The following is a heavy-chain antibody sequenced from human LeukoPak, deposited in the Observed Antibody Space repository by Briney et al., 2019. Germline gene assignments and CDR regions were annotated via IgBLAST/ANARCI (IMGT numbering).Heavy chain of an antibody. J-gene: IGHJ6*03. CDR3: ARVPGSWQQLALNYYYYYMDV. D-gene: IGHD6-13*01. CDR2: MNPNSGNT. CDR1: GYTFTSYD. V-gene: IGHV1-8*01. Sequence: AASVKVSCKASGYTFTSYDINWVRQATGQGLEWMGWMNPNSGNTGYAQKFQGRVTMTRNTSISTAYMELSSLRSEDTAVYYCARVPGSWQQLALNYYYYYMDVWGKGTTVTVSS.